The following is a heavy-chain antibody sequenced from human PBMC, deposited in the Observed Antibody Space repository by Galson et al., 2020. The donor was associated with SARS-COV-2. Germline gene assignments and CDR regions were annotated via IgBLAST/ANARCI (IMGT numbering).Heavy chain of an antibody. CDR3: SREGWQGGY. CDR2: IKGDGSET. Sequence: GFLRLSCEVSGFTFNDFWMSWFRQAPGKGLEWVANIKGDGSETNYADFVKGRFSISRDNAANSLYLQMNSLRVEDSAVYYCSREGWQGGYWGQGTRVTVSS. CDR1: GFTFNDFW. J-gene: IGHJ4*02. D-gene: IGHD6-19*01. V-gene: IGHV3-7*01.